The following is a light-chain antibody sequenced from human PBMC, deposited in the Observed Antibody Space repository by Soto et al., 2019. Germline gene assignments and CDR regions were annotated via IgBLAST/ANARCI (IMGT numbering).Light chain of an antibody. CDR1: QSVRNVY. Sequence: EIVLTQSPGTLSLSPGERDTLSCRASQSVRNVYLAWYQQKPGQAPRLLIYDASNRATGIPDRFSGSGSGTDFTLTINRLEPEDFAFYYCQQSGSSPRTFGQGTNLELK. V-gene: IGKV3-20*01. CDR3: QQSGSSPRT. J-gene: IGKJ2*01. CDR2: DAS.